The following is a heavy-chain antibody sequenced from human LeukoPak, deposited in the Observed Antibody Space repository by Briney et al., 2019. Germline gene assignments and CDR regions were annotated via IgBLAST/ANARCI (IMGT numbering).Heavy chain of an antibody. CDR2: INHSGST. CDR1: GGSFSGYY. D-gene: IGHD6-6*01. V-gene: IGHV4-34*01. Sequence: PSETLSLTCAVYGGSFSGYYWSWIRQPPGKGLEWIGEINHSGSTNYNPSLKSRVTISVDTSKNQFSLKLSSVTAADTAVYYCASVHISSSSLDGWAQGTLVTVSS. J-gene: IGHJ4*02. CDR3: ASVHISSSSLDG.